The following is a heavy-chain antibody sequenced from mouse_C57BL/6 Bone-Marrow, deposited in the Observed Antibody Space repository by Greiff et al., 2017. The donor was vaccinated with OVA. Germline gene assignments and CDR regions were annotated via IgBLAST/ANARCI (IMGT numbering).Heavy chain of an antibody. CDR2: IDPENGDT. J-gene: IGHJ2*01. Sequence: EVQLQQSGAELVRPGASVKLSCTASGFNIKDDYMHWVNQRPEQGLEWIGWIDPENGDTEYASKFQGKATITADTSSNTAYLQLSSLTSEDTAVYYCTSYYYGSSPYDYWGQGTTLTVSS. D-gene: IGHD1-1*01. CDR3: TSYYYGSSPYDY. CDR1: GFNIKDDY. V-gene: IGHV14-4*01.